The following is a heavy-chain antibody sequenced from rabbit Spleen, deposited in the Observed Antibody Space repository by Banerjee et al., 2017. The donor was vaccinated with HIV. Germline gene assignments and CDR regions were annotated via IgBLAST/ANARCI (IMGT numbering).Heavy chain of an antibody. CDR2: IDTGSSGFT. Sequence: QEKLVESGGDLVQPEGSLTLTCKASGFSFSSSYYMCWVRQAPGKGLEWIACIDTGSSGFTYFASWAKGRFTISKTSSTTVTLQMTSLTAADTATYFCARAGYAGYGYANFRDYYGMDLWGPGTLVTVS. CDR1: GFSFSSSYY. D-gene: IGHD6-1*01. V-gene: IGHV1S45*01. J-gene: IGHJ6*01. CDR3: ARAGYAGYGYANFRDYYGMDL.